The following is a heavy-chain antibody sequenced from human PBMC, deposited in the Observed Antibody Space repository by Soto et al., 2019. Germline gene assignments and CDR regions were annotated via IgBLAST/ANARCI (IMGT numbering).Heavy chain of an antibody. CDR2: IRHTTSAT. Sequence: PGGSLRLFCVASQFPFDVYSMHWVRQAPGKGLEWVSYIRHTTSATFYADAVKGRFTISRDNRKNSLFLQMNSLRDDDTGVYFCARDRGSSGMFELDVWGPGTLVTVSS. CDR1: QFPFDVYS. CDR3: ARDRGSSGMFELDV. D-gene: IGHD6-19*01. V-gene: IGHV3-48*02. J-gene: IGHJ3*01.